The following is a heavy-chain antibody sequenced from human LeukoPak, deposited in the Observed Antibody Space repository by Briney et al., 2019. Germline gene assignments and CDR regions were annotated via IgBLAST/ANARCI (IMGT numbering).Heavy chain of an antibody. CDR3: AKDQLYGGYEGFLGFRY. Sequence: PGRSLRLSCAASGFTFSSYGMHWVRQAPGKGLEWVAVIWYDGSNKYYADSVKGRFTISRGNSKNTLYLQMNSLRAEDTAVYYCAKDQLYGGYEGFLGFRYWGQGTLVTVSS. CDR1: GFTFSSYG. V-gene: IGHV3-33*06. CDR2: IWYDGSNK. J-gene: IGHJ4*02. D-gene: IGHD5-12*01.